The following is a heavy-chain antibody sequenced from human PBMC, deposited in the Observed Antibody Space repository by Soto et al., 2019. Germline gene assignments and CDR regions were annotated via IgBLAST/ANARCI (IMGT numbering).Heavy chain of an antibody. V-gene: IGHV2-26*01. CDR2: IFSNDEK. J-gene: IGHJ6*02. Sequence: SGPTLVNPTETLTLTCTVSGFSLSNARMGVSWIRQPPGKALEWLAHIFSNDEKSYSTSLKSRLTISKDTSKSQVVLTMTNMDPVDTATYYCARIGRVAAAGAGYYYGMDVWGQGTTVTVSS. CDR1: GFSLSNARMG. CDR3: ARIGRVAAAGAGYYYGMDV. D-gene: IGHD6-13*01.